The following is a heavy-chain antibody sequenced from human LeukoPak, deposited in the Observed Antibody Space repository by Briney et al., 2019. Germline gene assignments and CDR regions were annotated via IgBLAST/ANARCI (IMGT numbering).Heavy chain of an antibody. CDR1: GGSISSSSYY. CDR2: IYYSGST. J-gene: IGHJ4*02. CDR3: ASRIVGATSLFDY. D-gene: IGHD1-26*01. V-gene: IGHV4-39*01. Sequence: PSETLSLTCTVSGGSISSSSYYWGWIRQPPGKGLEWIGSIYYSGSTYYNPSLKSRVTISVDTSKNQFSLKLSSVTAADTAVYYCASRIVGATSLFDYWGQGTLVTASS.